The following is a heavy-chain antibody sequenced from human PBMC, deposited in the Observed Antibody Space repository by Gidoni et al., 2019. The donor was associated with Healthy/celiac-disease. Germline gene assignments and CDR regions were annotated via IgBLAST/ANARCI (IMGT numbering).Heavy chain of an antibody. D-gene: IGHD3-10*01. J-gene: IGHJ4*02. CDR1: GFTFSSYG. V-gene: IGHV3-33*01. CDR3: ARESLWFGELMGSFDY. CDR2: IWYDGSNK. Sequence: QVQLVESGGGVVQPGRSLRLSCAASGFTFSSYGMHWVRQAPGKGLAWAAVIWYDGSNKYYADSVKGRFTISRDNAKNTLYLQMNSLRAEDTAVYYCARESLWFGELMGSFDYWGQGTLVTVSS.